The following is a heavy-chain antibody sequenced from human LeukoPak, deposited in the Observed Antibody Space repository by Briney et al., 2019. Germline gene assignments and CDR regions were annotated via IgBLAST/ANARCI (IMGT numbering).Heavy chain of an antibody. V-gene: IGHV3-9*01. J-gene: IGHJ4*02. CDR1: GFTFHDYA. D-gene: IGHD3-22*01. CDR2: ISWNSGSI. CDR3: AKANYDSSGNDY. Sequence: GGSLRLSCAASGFTFHDYAMHWVRQAPGKGLEWVSGISWNSGSIGYADSVKGRFTISRDNAKNSLYLQMNSLRAEDTALYYCAKANYDSSGNDYWGQGTLVTVSS.